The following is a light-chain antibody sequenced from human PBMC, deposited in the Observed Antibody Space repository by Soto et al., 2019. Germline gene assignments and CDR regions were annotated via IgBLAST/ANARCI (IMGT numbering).Light chain of an antibody. CDR3: SSYSSSDTVV. CDR1: SSDVGNYNF. Sequence: QSVLTQPASVSGSPGQSITISCTGTSSDVGNYNFVSWYQHHPAKAPKLLIFEVSSRPAEVSNRFSGSKSASTASLTISGLQAEDEADYYCSSYSSSDTVVFGGGTKLTVL. J-gene: IGLJ2*01. CDR2: EVS. V-gene: IGLV2-14*01.